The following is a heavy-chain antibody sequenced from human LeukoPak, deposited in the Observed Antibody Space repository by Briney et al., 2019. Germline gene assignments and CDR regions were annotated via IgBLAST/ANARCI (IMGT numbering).Heavy chain of an antibody. CDR3: TYSGSHYPDY. Sequence: GGSLRLSCAASRFTFSSYTMNWVRQAPGKGLEWVSSISSSSSYIYYADSVKGRFIISRDNAKNSLYLQMNSLRAEDTAVYYCTYSGSHYPDYWGQGTLVTVSS. V-gene: IGHV3-21*01. CDR2: ISSSSSYI. CDR1: RFTFSSYT. D-gene: IGHD1-26*01. J-gene: IGHJ4*02.